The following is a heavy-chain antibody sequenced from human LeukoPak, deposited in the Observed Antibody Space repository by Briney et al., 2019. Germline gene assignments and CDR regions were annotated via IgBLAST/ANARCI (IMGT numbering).Heavy chain of an antibody. CDR2: ISSSSSYI. D-gene: IGHD6-13*01. CDR3: ARETPSSSWYTGGYYYYMDV. CDR1: GFTFSSYS. Sequence: PGGSLRLSCAASGFTFSSYSMNWVRQAPGKGLEWVSSISSSSSYIYYADSVKGRFTISRDNAKNSLYLQMNSLRAEDTAVYYCARETPSSSWYTGGYYYYMDVWGKGTTVTVSS. J-gene: IGHJ6*03. V-gene: IGHV3-21*01.